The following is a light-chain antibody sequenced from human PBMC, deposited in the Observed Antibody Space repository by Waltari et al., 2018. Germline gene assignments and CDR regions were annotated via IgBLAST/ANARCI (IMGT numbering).Light chain of an antibody. CDR2: LAF. CDR3: MQSLQTPRT. J-gene: IGKJ1*01. Sequence: IVMTQSPLSLPVTPGEPASISCKSGQSLLHSNGNTYLDWYLQKPGKSPQLLISLAFNRASGVPDRFSGSGSGTDFTLKISRVEAEDVGVYYCMQSLQTPRTFGQGTKLEIK. CDR1: QSLLHSNGNTY. V-gene: IGKV2-28*01.